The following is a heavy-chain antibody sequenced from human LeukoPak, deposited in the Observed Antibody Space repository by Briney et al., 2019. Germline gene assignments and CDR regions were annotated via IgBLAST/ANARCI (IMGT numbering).Heavy chain of an antibody. Sequence: SETLSLTYTVSGGSISSYYWSWIRQPPGKGLEWIGYIYYSGSTNYNPSLKSRVTISVDTSKNQFSLKLSSVTAADTAVYYCARALYYDYVWGSYSAWFDPWGQGTLVTVSS. J-gene: IGHJ5*02. CDR3: ARALYYDYVWGSYSAWFDP. CDR2: IYYSGST. V-gene: IGHV4-59*01. CDR1: GGSISSYY. D-gene: IGHD3-16*01.